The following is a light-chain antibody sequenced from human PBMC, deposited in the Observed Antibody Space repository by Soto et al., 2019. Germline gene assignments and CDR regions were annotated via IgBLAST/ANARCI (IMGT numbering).Light chain of an antibody. V-gene: IGKV3-11*01. CDR1: LSVSVY. J-gene: IGKJ4*01. CDR2: GAS. CDR3: QQYINWPPLT. Sequence: EVVLTQSPSTLSLSPGERASLSCRASLSVSVYLDWYQQKPGQAPRLLIYGASSRATGIPDGFSGSGSGTDFTLTISSLEPEDFAVYYCQQYINWPPLTFGGGTKVDNK.